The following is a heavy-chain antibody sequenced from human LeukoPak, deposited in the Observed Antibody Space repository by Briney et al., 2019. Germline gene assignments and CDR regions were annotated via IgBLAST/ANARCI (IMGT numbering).Heavy chain of an antibody. Sequence: QPGGSLRLSCAASGFTFSSYAMSWVRQAPGKGLEWVSAISDSGGDTNYADSVKGRFIISRDNSKNTLYLQMNSLRAEDTAVYYCVKPLGYSYGFDYWGQGTLVTVSS. CDR3: VKPLGYSYGFDY. CDR2: ISDSGGDT. D-gene: IGHD5-18*01. V-gene: IGHV3-23*01. CDR1: GFTFSSYA. J-gene: IGHJ4*02.